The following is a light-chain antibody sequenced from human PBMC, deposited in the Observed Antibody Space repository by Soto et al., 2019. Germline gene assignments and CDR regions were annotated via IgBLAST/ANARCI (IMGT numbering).Light chain of an antibody. CDR3: QQYGSSPTT. V-gene: IGKV3-20*01. CDR2: GAS. Sequence: IVMTQSPAPLSVSPGETATPSCMSSQSVSSNYVAWFHQKPGQAPRLLIYGASSRATGIPDRFSGSGSGTDFTLTISRLEPEDFAVYYCQQYGSSPTTLGGGTKVDIK. J-gene: IGKJ4*01. CDR1: QSVSSNY.